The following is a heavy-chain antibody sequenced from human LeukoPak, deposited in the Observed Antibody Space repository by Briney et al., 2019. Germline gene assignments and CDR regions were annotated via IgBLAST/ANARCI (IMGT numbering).Heavy chain of an antibody. V-gene: IGHV1-69*05. D-gene: IGHD5-12*01. CDR3: AVDIEADY. CDR2: IIPIFGTA. Sequence: SVKVSCTASGGAFSSYAISWVRQAPGQGLEWMGGIIPIFGTANYAQKFQGRVTITTDESTSTAYMELSSLRSEDTAVYYCAVDIEADYWGQGTLVTVSS. J-gene: IGHJ4*02. CDR1: GGAFSSYA.